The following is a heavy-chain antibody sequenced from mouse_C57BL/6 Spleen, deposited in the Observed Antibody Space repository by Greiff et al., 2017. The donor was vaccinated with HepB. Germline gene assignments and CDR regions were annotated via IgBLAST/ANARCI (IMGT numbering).Heavy chain of an antibody. CDR1: GYTFTDYK. CDR2: INPNNGGN. D-gene: IGHD4-1*02. V-gene: IGHV1-22*01. Sequence: EVQLQQSGPELVKPGASVKMSCKASGYTFTDYKMHWVTQRHGKRLEWIGYINPNNGGNSYNQKFKGKATLTVNKSSRTAYMELRSLTSEDSAVYYCARGATGSYWYFDVWGTGTTVTVSS. CDR3: ARGATGSYWYFDV. J-gene: IGHJ1*03.